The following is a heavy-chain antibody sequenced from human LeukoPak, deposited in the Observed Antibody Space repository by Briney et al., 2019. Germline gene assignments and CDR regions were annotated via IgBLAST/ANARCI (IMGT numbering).Heavy chain of an antibody. V-gene: IGHV3-23*01. D-gene: IGHD6-13*01. CDR3: ATGRVGYIPDY. Sequence: GGSLRLSCAASGFTFNEAAISWVCQGLGKGLEWVSLIASSVRNTYYTDSVRGQFTRSRDNSNNTLYEQMNSRRAEDTAVYYRATGRVGYIPDYWGQGTRVTVSS. J-gene: IGHJ4*02. CDR1: GFTFNEAA. CDR2: IASSVRNT.